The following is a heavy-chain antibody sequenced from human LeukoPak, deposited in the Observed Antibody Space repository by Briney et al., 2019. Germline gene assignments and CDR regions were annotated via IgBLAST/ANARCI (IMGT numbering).Heavy chain of an antibody. CDR1: GYTFSGYY. CDR2: IKPNSGDT. CDR3: ARDPDFYGSGSSFPDGWFDP. D-gene: IGHD3-10*01. J-gene: IGHJ5*02. Sequence: GASVKVSCKASGYTFSGYYMHWGRQAPGQGLEWLGWIKPNSGDTNYAQRFQGRVTMTRDTSISTAYMELSRLRSDDTAAYFCARDPDFYGSGSSFPDGWFDPWGQGTLVTVSS. V-gene: IGHV1-2*02.